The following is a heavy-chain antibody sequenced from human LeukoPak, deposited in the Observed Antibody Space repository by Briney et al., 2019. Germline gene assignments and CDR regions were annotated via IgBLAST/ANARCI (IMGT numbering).Heavy chain of an antibody. CDR2: IYSGGGT. V-gene: IGHV3-53*01. CDR1: GFIVSNNY. D-gene: IGHD3-22*01. Sequence: GGSLRLSCAASGFIVSNNYMNRVRQAPGKGLEWVSIIYSGGGTYYADSVKGRFTISIDNSKNTQYLQLNSLRADDTAVYYCARGCYYERSGYCPFDYWGPGTLVTVSS. CDR3: ARGCYYERSGYCPFDY. J-gene: IGHJ4*02.